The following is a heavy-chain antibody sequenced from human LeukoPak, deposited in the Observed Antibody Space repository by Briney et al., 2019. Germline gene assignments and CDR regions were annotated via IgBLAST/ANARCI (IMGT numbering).Heavy chain of an antibody. CDR1: GFSFTNAW. J-gene: IGHJ4*02. CDR3: AKSWGFGDPFDY. Sequence: GGSLRLSCVASGFSFTNAWMSWVRQAPGKGLEWVSAISGSGGSTYYADSVKGRFTISRDNSKNTLYLQMNSLRAEDTAVYYCAKSWGFGDPFDYWGQGTLVTVSS. CDR2: ISGSGGST. V-gene: IGHV3-23*01. D-gene: IGHD3-10*01.